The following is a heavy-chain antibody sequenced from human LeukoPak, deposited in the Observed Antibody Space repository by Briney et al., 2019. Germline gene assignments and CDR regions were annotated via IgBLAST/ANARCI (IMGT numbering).Heavy chain of an antibody. V-gene: IGHV4-59*01. CDR1: GGSISSYY. CDR3: AREASSSSWYRYDAFDI. CDR2: IYYSGST. D-gene: IGHD6-13*01. Sequence: PSETLSLTCTVSGGSISSYYWSWIRQPPGKGLEWIGYIYYSGSTNYTPSLKGRVTISVDTSKNQFSLKLSSVTAADTAVYYCAREASSSSWYRYDAFDIWGQGTMVTVSS. J-gene: IGHJ3*02.